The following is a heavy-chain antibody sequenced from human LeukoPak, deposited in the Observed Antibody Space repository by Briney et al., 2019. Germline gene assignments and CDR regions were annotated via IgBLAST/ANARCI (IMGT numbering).Heavy chain of an antibody. V-gene: IGHV3-30*02. CDR3: AKVKDGIVGAFDY. CDR1: GFTFSSYG. Sequence: GGSLRLSCAASGFTFSSYGMHWVRQAPGKGLEWVAFIRYDGSNKYYADSVKGRLTISRDNSKNTLYLQMNSLRAEDTAVYYCAKVKDGIVGAFDYWGQGTLVTVSS. CDR2: IRYDGSNK. D-gene: IGHD1-26*01. J-gene: IGHJ4*02.